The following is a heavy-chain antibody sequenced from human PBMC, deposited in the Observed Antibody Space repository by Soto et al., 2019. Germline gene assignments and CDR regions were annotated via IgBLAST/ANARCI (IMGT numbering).Heavy chain of an antibody. Sequence: XGSLGLTVAASGFTFSSYGVNWVRQAPGKGLEWVSYISSSSSTIYYADSVKGRFTISRDNAKNSLYLQMNSLRDEDTAVYYCARLGRGLDDWGQGTLVTVSS. CDR3: ARLGRGLDD. CDR2: ISSSSSTI. V-gene: IGHV3-48*02. J-gene: IGHJ4*02. CDR1: GFTFSSYG. D-gene: IGHD3-16*01.